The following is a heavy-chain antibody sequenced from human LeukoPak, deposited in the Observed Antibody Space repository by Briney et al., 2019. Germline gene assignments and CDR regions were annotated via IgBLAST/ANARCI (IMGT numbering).Heavy chain of an antibody. CDR3: ARTAMGRLDAYEI. J-gene: IGHJ3*02. Sequence: GGSLRLTCAASGFTFSNVSMNWVRQAPGKGLEWVSYISSSGSTIYYADSVKGRFTISRDNAKNSLYLQMNSLRAEDTAVYYCARTAMGRLDAYEIWGQGTMVTVSS. D-gene: IGHD5-18*01. V-gene: IGHV3-48*04. CDR2: ISSSGSTI. CDR1: GFTFSNVS.